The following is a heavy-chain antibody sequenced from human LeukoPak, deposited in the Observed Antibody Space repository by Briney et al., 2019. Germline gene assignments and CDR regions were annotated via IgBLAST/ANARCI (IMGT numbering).Heavy chain of an antibody. J-gene: IGHJ6*02. Sequence: GESLKISCKGSGYSFTSYWIGWVRQMPGKGLEWMGIIYPGDSDIRYSPSFQGQVTISGDKSISTAYLQWSSLKASDTAMYYCARQWGEMATPGYYGMDVWGQGTTVTVSS. D-gene: IGHD5-24*01. V-gene: IGHV5-51*01. CDR2: IYPGDSDI. CDR1: GYSFTSYW. CDR3: ARQWGEMATPGYYGMDV.